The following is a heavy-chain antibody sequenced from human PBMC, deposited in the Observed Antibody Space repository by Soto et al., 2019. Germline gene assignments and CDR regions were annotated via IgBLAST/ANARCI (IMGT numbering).Heavy chain of an antibody. CDR2: INPNSGGT. J-gene: IGHJ6*02. D-gene: IGHD6-6*01. Sequence: ASVKVSCKASGYTFTGYYMHWVRQAPGQGLEWMGWINPNSGGTNYAQKFQGWVTMTRDTSISTAYMELSRLRSDDTAVYYCARGEAAREPYYGLAVWGQGTTVTVSS. V-gene: IGHV1-2*04. CDR3: ARGEAAREPYYGLAV. CDR1: GYTFTGYY.